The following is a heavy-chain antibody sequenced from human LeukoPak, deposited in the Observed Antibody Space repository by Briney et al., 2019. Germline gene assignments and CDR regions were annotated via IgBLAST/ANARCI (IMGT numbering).Heavy chain of an antibody. CDR3: ARDLNYSGNHGPGSY. D-gene: IGHD1-26*01. CDR2: ISYDGSNK. V-gene: IGHV3-30-3*01. Sequence: PGGSLRLSCAASGFTFSSYAMHWVRQAPGKGLEWVAVISYDGSNKYYADSVKGRFTISRDNSKSTLYLQMNSLRAEDTAVYYCARDLNYSGNHGPGSYWGQGTLVTVSS. CDR1: GFTFSSYA. J-gene: IGHJ4*02.